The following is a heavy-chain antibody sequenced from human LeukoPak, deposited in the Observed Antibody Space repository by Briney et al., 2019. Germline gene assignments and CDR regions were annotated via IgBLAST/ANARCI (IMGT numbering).Heavy chain of an antibody. V-gene: IGHV5-51*01. J-gene: IGHJ1*01. CDR3: ARLPLSGGSFAEYFQH. D-gene: IGHD2-15*01. CDR2: IYPGDSDT. CDR1: GYSFTSYW. Sequence: GESLKISCKGSGYSFTSYWIGWVRQMAGKGLELMGIIYPGDSDTRYNPSFQGQVTISADKSISTAYLQWSNLKASDTAMYYCARLPLSGGSFAEYFQHWGQGTLVTVSS.